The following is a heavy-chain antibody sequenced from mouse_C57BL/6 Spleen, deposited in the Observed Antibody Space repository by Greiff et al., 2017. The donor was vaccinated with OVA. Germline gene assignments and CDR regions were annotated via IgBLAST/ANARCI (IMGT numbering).Heavy chain of an antibody. Sequence: VKVVESGAELVRPGASVTLSCKASGYTFTDYEMHWVKQTPVHGLEWIGAIDPETGGTAYNQKFKGKAILTADKSSSTAYMELRSLTSEDSAVYYCTRATGYYAMDYWGQGTSVTVSS. J-gene: IGHJ4*01. CDR2: IDPETGGT. CDR1: GYTFTDYE. CDR3: TRATGYYAMDY. V-gene: IGHV1-15*01.